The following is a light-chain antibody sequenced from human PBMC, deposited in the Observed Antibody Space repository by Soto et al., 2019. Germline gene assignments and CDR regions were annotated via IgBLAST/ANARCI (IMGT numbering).Light chain of an antibody. V-gene: IGKV3-20*01. CDR1: QSVSSSY. J-gene: IGKJ5*01. Sequence: MTKSHAPMSVSPWERATRSCRASQSVSSSYLAWYQQKPGQAPRLLIYGASSRATGIPDRFSGSGSGTDFTLTISRLEPEDFAVYYCQQYGSSITFGQVTRLEIK. CDR3: QQYGSSIT. CDR2: GAS.